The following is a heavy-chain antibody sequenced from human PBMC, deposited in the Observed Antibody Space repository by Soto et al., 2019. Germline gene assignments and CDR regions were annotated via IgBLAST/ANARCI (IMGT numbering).Heavy chain of an antibody. D-gene: IGHD4-17*01. CDR3: AKDMRPVPRGWFDP. CDR1: GFTFDDYA. Sequence: EVQLVESGGGLVQPGRSLRLSCAASGFTFDDYAMHWVRQAPGKGLEWVSGISWNSGSIGYADSVKGRFTISRDNAKNSLYLQMNSLRAEDTALYYCAKDMRPVPRGWFDPWGQGTLVTVSS. J-gene: IGHJ5*02. V-gene: IGHV3-9*01. CDR2: ISWNSGSI.